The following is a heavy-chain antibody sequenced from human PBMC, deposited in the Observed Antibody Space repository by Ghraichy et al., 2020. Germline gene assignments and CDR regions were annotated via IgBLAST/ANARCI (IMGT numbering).Heavy chain of an antibody. J-gene: IGHJ4*02. V-gene: IGHV4-34*01. CDR2: INHSGST. D-gene: IGHD3-10*01. CDR3: ARGLKFGDPLYYFDY. Sequence: SETLSLTCAVYGGSFSGYYWSWIRQPPGKGLEWIGEINHSGSTNYNPSLKSRVTISVDTSKNQFSLKLSSVTAADTAVYYCARGLKFGDPLYYFDYWGQGTLVTVSS. CDR1: GGSFSGYY.